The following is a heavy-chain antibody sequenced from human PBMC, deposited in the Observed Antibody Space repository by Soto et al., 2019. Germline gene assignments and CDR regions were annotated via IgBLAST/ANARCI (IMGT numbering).Heavy chain of an antibody. Sequence: QVQLQESGPGLVKPSQTLSLTCTVSGGSISSGGYYWSWIRQHPGKGLEWIGYIYYSGSTYYNPSLKSRVTISVDTSKNQFSLKLSSVTAADTAVYYCARGAADHRITIFGVVIPNWFDPWGQGTLVTVSS. CDR2: IYYSGST. V-gene: IGHV4-31*03. D-gene: IGHD3-3*01. J-gene: IGHJ5*02. CDR3: ARGAADHRITIFGVVIPNWFDP. CDR1: GGSISSGGYY.